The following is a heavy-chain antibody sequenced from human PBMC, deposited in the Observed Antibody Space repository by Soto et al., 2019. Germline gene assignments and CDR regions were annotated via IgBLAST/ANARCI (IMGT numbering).Heavy chain of an antibody. D-gene: IGHD5-18*01. CDR1: GFTFSSYA. Sequence: QVQLVESGGGVVQPGRSLRLSCAASGFTFSSYAMHWVRQAPGKGLEWVAVISYDGSKKYYADSVKGRLTISRDNSKNTRYLQMNSLRAEDTAVYYCARDPLWGTAMVLCYFDLWGRGPQVTVSS. J-gene: IGHJ2*01. CDR3: ARDPLWGTAMVLCYFDL. V-gene: IGHV3-30-3*01. CDR2: ISYDGSKK.